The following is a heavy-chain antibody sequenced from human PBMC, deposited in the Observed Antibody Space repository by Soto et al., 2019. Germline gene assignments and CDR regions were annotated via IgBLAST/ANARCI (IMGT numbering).Heavy chain of an antibody. D-gene: IGHD5-12*01. V-gene: IGHV3-21*01. CDR1: GFPFSDYV. CDR3: ARDRGYSGYDHYSDY. Sequence: EVLLVESGGGLVKPGGSLRLSCVASGFPFSDYVINWVRQAPGKGLEWISSISSSSSYIDYADSVKGRFTISRDNAKNSLYLQMNSLRAEDTAMYYCARDRGYSGYDHYSDYWGQGTLVTVSS. J-gene: IGHJ4*02. CDR2: ISSSSSYI.